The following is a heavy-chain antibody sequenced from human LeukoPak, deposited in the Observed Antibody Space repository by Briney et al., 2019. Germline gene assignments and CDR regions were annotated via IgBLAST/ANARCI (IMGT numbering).Heavy chain of an antibody. CDR3: ARDKPRGSYYGSIFDS. D-gene: IGHD1-26*01. Sequence: GGSLRLSCEASGFTFSSYWMGWVRQAPGKGLEWVANIRDDGGEIYYVDSVKGRFTISRDNAKSSLFLQMNSLRAEDAAVYYCARDKPRGSYYGSIFDSWGQGTLVTVSS. CDR2: IRDDGGEI. V-gene: IGHV3-7*01. CDR1: GFTFSSYW. J-gene: IGHJ4*02.